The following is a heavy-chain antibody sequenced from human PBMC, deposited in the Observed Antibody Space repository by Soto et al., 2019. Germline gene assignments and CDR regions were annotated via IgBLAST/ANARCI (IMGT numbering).Heavy chain of an antibody. J-gene: IGHJ3*02. V-gene: IGHV1-69*12. CDR3: ARATTVVTNDACDI. Sequence: QVQLVQSGAEVKKPGSSVKVSCKASGGTFSSYAISWVRQAPGQGLEWMGGIIPIFGTANYAQKFQGRVTSTADESTSTAYVVLSSLRSEDTAVYYCARATTVVTNDACDIWGQGTMVTVSS. CDR2: IIPIFGTA. D-gene: IGHD4-17*01. CDR1: GGTFSSYA.